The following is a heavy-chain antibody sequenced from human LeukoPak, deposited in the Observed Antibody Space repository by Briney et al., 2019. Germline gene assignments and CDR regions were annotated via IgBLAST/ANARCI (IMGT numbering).Heavy chain of an antibody. J-gene: IGHJ4*02. V-gene: IGHV3-21*04. CDR2: ISSSSSYI. CDR1: GFTFSSYS. Sequence: GGSLRLSCAASGFTFSSYSMNWVRQAPGKGLEWVSSISSSSSYIYYADSVKGRFTISRDNSKNTLYLQMNSLRAEDTAVYYCAKTPDIVATRGLDYWGQGTLVTVSS. CDR3: AKTPDIVATRGLDY. D-gene: IGHD5-12*01.